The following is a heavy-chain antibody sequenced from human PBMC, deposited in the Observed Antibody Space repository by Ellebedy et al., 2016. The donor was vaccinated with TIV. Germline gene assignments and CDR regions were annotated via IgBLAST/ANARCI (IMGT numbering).Heavy chain of an antibody. V-gene: IGHV4-59*12. D-gene: IGHD6-19*01. CDR1: GDSIGNYY. J-gene: IGHJ6*02. CDR3: ARNGALAGDGEVDV. Sequence: MPSETLSLTCIVSGDSIGNYYWTWIRQPPGKGLEWIGYIYRSGSTNIDPSLKSRVTMSVDTSKNQFSLQLNSVTPEDTAVHYCARNGALAGDGEVDVWGQGTTVTVSS. CDR2: IYRSGST.